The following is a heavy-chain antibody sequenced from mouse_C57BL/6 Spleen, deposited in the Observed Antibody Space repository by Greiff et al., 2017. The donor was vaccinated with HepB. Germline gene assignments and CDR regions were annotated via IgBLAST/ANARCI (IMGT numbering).Heavy chain of an antibody. D-gene: IGHD1-1*01. Sequence: VNVVESGAELARPGASVKMSCKASGYTFTSYTMHWVKQRPGQGLEWIGYINPSSGYTKYNQKFKDKATLTADKSSSTAYMQLSSLTSEDSAVYYCARNFYGSSSFAYWGQGTLVTVSA. CDR3: ARNFYGSSSFAY. J-gene: IGHJ3*01. V-gene: IGHV1-4*01. CDR1: GYTFTSYT. CDR2: INPSSGYT.